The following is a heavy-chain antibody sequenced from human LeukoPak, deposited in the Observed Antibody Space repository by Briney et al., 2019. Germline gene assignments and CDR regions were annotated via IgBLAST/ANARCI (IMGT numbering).Heavy chain of an antibody. Sequence: ASVKVSCKASGYTFTGDYMHWVRQAPGQGLEWIGWINPNSGGTNYAQKFQGRVTMTRDTPFTTVYMELTSLRSDDTAVYYCARATSGHFDNWGQGTLVTVSS. CDR3: ARATSGHFDN. V-gene: IGHV1-2*02. D-gene: IGHD1-14*01. CDR2: INPNSGGT. J-gene: IGHJ4*02. CDR1: GYTFTGDY.